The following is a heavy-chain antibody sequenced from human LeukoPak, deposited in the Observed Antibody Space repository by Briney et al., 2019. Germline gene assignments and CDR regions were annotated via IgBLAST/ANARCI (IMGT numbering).Heavy chain of an antibody. CDR1: GYTFTSYD. CDR3: AREPSGASHYFDY. V-gene: IGHV1-69*04. Sequence: SVKVSCKASGYTFTSYDISWVRQAPGQGLEWMGRIIPILGIANYAQKFQGRVTITADKSTSTAYMELSSLRSEDTAVYYCAREPSGASHYFDYWGQGTLVTVSS. J-gene: IGHJ4*02. CDR2: IIPILGIA. D-gene: IGHD7-27*01.